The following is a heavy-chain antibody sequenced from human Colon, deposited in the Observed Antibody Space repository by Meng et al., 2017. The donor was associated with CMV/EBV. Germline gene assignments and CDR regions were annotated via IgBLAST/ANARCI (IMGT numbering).Heavy chain of an antibody. J-gene: IGHJ3*02. CDR3: ARSRDIVIVEAAQAVFDI. CDR2: IYYSGDT. D-gene: IGHD2-2*01. CDR1: GGSVSNYF. V-gene: IGHV4-59*02. Sequence: SETLSLTCSVSGGSVSNYFWSWIRQSPGRGLEWIGYIYYSGDTTYNPTLKSRVTISIDTSKNQFSLKLTSVTAADTAVYYCARSRDIVIVEAAQAVFDIWGQGTMVTVSS.